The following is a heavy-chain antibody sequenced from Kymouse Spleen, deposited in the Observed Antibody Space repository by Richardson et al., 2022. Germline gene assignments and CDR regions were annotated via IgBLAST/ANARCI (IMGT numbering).Heavy chain of an antibody. CDR1: GGSFSGYY. J-gene: IGHJ6*02. CDR3: ARGGAARPDYYYGMDV. D-gene: IGHD6-6*01. V-gene: IGHV4-34*01. CDR2: INHSGST. Sequence: QVQLQQWGAGLLKPSETLSLTCAVYGGSFSGYYWSWIRQPPGKGLEWIGEINHSGSTNYNPSLKSRVTISVDTSKNQFSLKLSSVTAADTAVYYCARGGAARPDYYYGMDVWGQGTTVTVSS.